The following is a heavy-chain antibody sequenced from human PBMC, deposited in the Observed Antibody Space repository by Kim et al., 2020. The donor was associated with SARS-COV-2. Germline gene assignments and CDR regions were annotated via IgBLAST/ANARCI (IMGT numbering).Heavy chain of an antibody. CDR3: ARVTRWPDAFDV. CDR2: T. V-gene: IGHV4-39*01. D-gene: IGHD2-15*01. Sequence: THYPPALKIRITISVDTSTNQFSLKLKSVTGGDSAIYCCARVTRWPDAFDVWGQGTLVTVSS. J-gene: IGHJ3*01.